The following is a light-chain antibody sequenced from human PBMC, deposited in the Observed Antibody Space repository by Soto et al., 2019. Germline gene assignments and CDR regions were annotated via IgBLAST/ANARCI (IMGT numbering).Light chain of an antibody. CDR2: ELS. Sequence: QSALTRPASVSGSPGQSITISCTGTSSDVGGYNLVSWKQQTPGQSPAPIISELSNRPAVVSNRFSGSKPRNTACLTISGHQAEEEADYYSSSYTGSRTPFDFGTGTKVTVL. V-gene: IGLV2-14*01. CDR1: SSDVGGYNL. CDR3: SSYTGSRTPFD. J-gene: IGLJ1*01.